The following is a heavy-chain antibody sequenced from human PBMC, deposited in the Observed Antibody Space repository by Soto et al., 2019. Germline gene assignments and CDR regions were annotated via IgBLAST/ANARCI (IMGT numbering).Heavy chain of an antibody. J-gene: IGHJ4*02. Sequence: QVQLVQSGAEMKKPGSSVKVSCQSSGGTFNTYAMNWVRQAPGQGPEWMGDISPMFGAANYAPKFQGRVTITADESTGTSYMQLSILPSEDTALYFWSREVQVHTPAFVYWGQGTLVTVSS. CDR2: ISPMFGAA. CDR3: SREVQVHTPAFVY. D-gene: IGHD3-10*01. V-gene: IGHV1-69*19. CDR1: GGTFNTYA.